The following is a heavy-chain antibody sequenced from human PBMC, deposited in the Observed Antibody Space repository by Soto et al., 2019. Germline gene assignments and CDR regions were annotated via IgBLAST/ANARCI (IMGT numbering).Heavy chain of an antibody. D-gene: IGHD6-19*01. V-gene: IGHV4-39*01. Sequence: SETLSLTCSVSGDSVSSSSYFWGWIRQPPGKGLEWIATLYYSGSTFYNPSLKSRPTISVDTSKNQFSLKLSSVTAADTAVYYCARHERPAVANFDFWGQGILVTVSS. CDR1: GDSVSSSSYF. CDR2: LYYSGST. J-gene: IGHJ4*02. CDR3: ARHERPAVANFDF.